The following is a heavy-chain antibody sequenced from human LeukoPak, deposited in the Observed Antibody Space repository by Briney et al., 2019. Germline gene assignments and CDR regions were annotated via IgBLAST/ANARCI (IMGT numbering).Heavy chain of an antibody. V-gene: IGHV4-39*01. Sequence: SETLSLTCTVSGGSISSSSYYWGWIRQPPGKGLGWIGSIYYSGSTYYNPSLKSRVTISVDTSKNQFSLKLSSVTAADTAVYYCARLLVPADPWFDPWGQGTLVTVSS. CDR1: GGSISSSSYY. CDR2: IYYSGST. CDR3: ARLLVPADPWFDP. J-gene: IGHJ5*02. D-gene: IGHD2-2*01.